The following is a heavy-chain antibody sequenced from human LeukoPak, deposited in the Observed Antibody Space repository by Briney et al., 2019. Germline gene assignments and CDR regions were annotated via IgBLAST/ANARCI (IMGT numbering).Heavy chain of an antibody. V-gene: IGHV1-18*01. D-gene: IGHD4-17*01. Sequence: GASVKVSCKASGYTLINFGISWLRPTPGQGLEWMGWISPDNVNTYYGQNLQGRVTMTTDTSTSTAYMELRSLRSADTAIYYCARSDLNPVTTDDYWGQGTLVTVSS. J-gene: IGHJ4*02. CDR1: GYTLINFG. CDR3: ARSDLNPVTTDDY. CDR2: ISPDNVNT.